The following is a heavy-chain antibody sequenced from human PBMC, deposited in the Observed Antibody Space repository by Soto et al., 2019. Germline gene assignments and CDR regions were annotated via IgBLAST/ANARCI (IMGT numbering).Heavy chain of an antibody. CDR1: VGSISSYY. CDR2: IYYSGST. Sequence: PSEPLSLTGTVSVGSISSYYWSWIRQPPGKGLEWIGYIYYSGSTNYNPSLKSRVTISVDTSKNQFSLKLSSVTAADTAVYYCARHPEYSYGHNYYSGMDVWGQGTTLTVSS. V-gene: IGHV4-59*08. J-gene: IGHJ6*02. D-gene: IGHD5-18*01. CDR3: ARHPEYSYGHNYYSGMDV.